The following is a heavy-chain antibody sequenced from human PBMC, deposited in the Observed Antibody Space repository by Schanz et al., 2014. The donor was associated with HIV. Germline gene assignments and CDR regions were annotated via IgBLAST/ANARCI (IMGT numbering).Heavy chain of an antibody. CDR1: GYTFSSYS. Sequence: LVQSGAEVKRPGASVRVSCKASGYTFSSYSLSWVRQAPGQGLEWMGGISAYNGNTNYAQKLQGRVTMTTDTSTSTAYMDLRSLRSDDTAVYYCARGAAEMATMTPWRYWGQGTLVTVSS. CDR3: ARGAAEMATMTPWRY. CDR2: ISAYNGNT. D-gene: IGHD5-12*01. J-gene: IGHJ4*02. V-gene: IGHV1-18*01.